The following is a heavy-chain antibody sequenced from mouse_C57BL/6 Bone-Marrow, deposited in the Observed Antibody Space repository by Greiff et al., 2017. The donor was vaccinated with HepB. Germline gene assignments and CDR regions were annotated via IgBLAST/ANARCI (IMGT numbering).Heavy chain of an antibody. V-gene: IGHV10-1*01. J-gene: IGHJ4*01. Sequence: EVQRVESGGGLVQPKGSLKLSCAASGFSFNTYAMNWVRQAPGKGLEWVARIRSKSNNYATYYADSVKDRFTISRDDSESMLYLQMNNLKTEDTAMYYCVRHDITTVVPYYAMDYWGQGTSVTVSS. D-gene: IGHD1-1*01. CDR2: IRSKSNNYAT. CDR1: GFSFNTYA. CDR3: VRHDITTVVPYYAMDY.